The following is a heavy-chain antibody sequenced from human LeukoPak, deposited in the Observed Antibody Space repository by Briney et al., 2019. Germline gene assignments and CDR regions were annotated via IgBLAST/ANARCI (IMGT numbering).Heavy chain of an antibody. CDR3: ASSYGRILTGYYGIDY. D-gene: IGHD3-9*01. CDR1: GYTFTSDY. J-gene: IGHJ4*02. Sequence: ASVKVSCKASGYTFTSDYMHWVRQAPGQGLEWMGIINPSGGSTSYAQKFQGRVTMTRDTSTSTVYMELSRLRSDDTAVYYCASSYGRILTGYYGIDYWGQGTLVTVSS. V-gene: IGHV1-46*01. CDR2: INPSGGST.